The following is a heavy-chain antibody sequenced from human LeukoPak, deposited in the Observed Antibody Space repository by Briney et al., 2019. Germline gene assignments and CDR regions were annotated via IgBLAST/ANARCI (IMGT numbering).Heavy chain of an antibody. J-gene: IGHJ3*02. D-gene: IGHD6-13*01. V-gene: IGHV3-48*01. Sequence: GGSLRLSCAASGFTFSSYSMNWVRQAPGKGLEWVSYISSSSSTIYYADSVKGRFTISRDNSKNTLYLQMNSLRAEDTAVYYCAKDFQYSSSWFDAFDIWGQGTMVTVSS. CDR2: ISSSSSTI. CDR3: AKDFQYSSSWFDAFDI. CDR1: GFTFSSYS.